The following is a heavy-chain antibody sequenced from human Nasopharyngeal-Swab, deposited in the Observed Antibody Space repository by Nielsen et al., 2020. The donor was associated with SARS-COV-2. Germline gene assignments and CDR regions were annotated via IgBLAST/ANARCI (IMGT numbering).Heavy chain of an antibody. Sequence: GSLRLSCAASGFTFSSYGMHWVRQAPGKGLEWVAVIWYDGSNKYYADSVKGRFTISRDNSKNTLYLQMNSLRAEDTALYYCARKGEFSTTWGAFDIWGQGTMVTVSS. J-gene: IGHJ3*02. CDR2: IWYDGSNK. CDR3: ARKGEFSTTWGAFDI. CDR1: GFTFSSYG. V-gene: IGHV3-33*01. D-gene: IGHD3-10*01.